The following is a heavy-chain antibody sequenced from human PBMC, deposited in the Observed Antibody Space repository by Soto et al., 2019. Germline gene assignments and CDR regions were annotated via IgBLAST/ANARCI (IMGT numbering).Heavy chain of an antibody. CDR1: GFTFSSYA. CDR2: ISGNGGST. CDR3: AKEKIVAAKYYGMDV. V-gene: IGHV3-23*01. D-gene: IGHD2-15*01. Sequence: GGSLRLSCAVSGFTFSSYAMNWVRQAPGKGLEWVSHISGNGGSTYYADSVKGRFTISRDNSKNTLYLQMNSLRAEDTAVYYCAKEKIVAAKYYGMDVWGQGTTVTVSS. J-gene: IGHJ6*02.